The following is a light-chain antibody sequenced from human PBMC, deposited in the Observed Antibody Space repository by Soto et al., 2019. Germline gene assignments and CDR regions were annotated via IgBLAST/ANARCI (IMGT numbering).Light chain of an antibody. Sequence: QSALTQPPSASGSPGQSVTISCTGTSSDLGDFNYVSWYQQHPGQVPKLMIYEVTKRPSGVPDRFSDSKSGNTASLTVSGLQAEDEADYYCSSRIGGTSVVFGGGTKVTLL. J-gene: IGLJ2*01. CDR2: EVT. V-gene: IGLV2-8*01. CDR1: SSDLGDFNY. CDR3: SSRIGGTSVV.